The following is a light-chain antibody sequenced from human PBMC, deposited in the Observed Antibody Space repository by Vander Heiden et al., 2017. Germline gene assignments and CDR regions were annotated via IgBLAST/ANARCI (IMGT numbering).Light chain of an antibody. V-gene: IGKV1-5*03. CDR2: KAS. CDR1: QSISNW. Sequence: DIQMTQSPPTLPASVGDRVTITCRASQSISNWLAWHQQKPGKAAKLLIYKASNLESGVPSRFSGSGSGTEFTLTISSLQPDDFATYYCQQYNSYSQYTFGQGTKLEIK. CDR3: QQYNSYSQYT. J-gene: IGKJ2*01.